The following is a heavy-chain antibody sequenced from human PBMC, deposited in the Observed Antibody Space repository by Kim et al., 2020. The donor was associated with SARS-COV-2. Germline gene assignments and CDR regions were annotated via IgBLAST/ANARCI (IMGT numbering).Heavy chain of an antibody. CDR1: GFTFSDYY. CDR2: ISSSGSTI. D-gene: IGHD5-12*01. V-gene: IGHV3-11*01. J-gene: IGHJ4*02. Sequence: GGSLRLSCAASGFTFSDYYMSWIRQAPGKGLEWVSYISSSGSTIYYADSVKGRFTISRDNAKNSLYLHMNSLRAEDTAVYYCARFLRGVATISAPNDYWGQGTLVTVSS. CDR3: ARFLRGVATISAPNDY.